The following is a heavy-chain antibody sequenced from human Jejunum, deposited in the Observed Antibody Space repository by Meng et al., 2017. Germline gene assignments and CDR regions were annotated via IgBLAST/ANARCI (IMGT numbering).Heavy chain of an antibody. CDR3: ARWSHQEKHFDY. J-gene: IGHJ4*02. CDR2: TYYESRWYN. Sequence: SETLSLTCAISGDSVSSNSVAWNWIRQSPSRGLEWLGRTYYESRWYNEYAVSVKSRITINPDTSKNQLPLHLNSVTPEDTAMYYCARWSHQEKHFDYWGQGTLVTVSS. D-gene: IGHD2-2*01. V-gene: IGHV6-1*01. CDR1: GDSVSSNSVA.